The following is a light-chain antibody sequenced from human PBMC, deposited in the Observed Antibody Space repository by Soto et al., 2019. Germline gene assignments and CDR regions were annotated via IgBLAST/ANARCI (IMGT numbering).Light chain of an antibody. Sequence: QSVLTQPASVSGSPGQSIAISCTGTSSDVGGYNYVSWCQQHPGKAPKLMIYDVTSRPSGVSDRFSGSKSGTTASLTISGLQAEDEADYYCCSYTSSTIYVFGTGTKVTVL. CDR3: CSYTSSTIYV. V-gene: IGLV2-14*03. CDR1: SSDVGGYNY. CDR2: DVT. J-gene: IGLJ1*01.